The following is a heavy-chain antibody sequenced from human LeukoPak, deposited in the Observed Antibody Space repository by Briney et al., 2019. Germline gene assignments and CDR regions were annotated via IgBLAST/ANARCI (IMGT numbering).Heavy chain of an antibody. Sequence: GGSLRLSCAASGFTVTTNHMNWVRQAPGKGLEWVSVIYSGGGSTYYGDSVKGRFTISRDNSKNTLYLQMNSLRAEDTAVYYCVRDIGGGRPPLDSWGQGTLVTVSS. CDR2: IYSGGGST. CDR3: VRDIGGGRPPLDS. CDR1: GFTVTTNH. J-gene: IGHJ4*02. D-gene: IGHD1-26*01. V-gene: IGHV3-66*01.